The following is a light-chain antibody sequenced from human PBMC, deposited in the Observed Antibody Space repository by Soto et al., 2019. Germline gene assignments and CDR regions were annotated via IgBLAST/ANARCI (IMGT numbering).Light chain of an antibody. CDR1: SSDIGGDKY. V-gene: IGLV2-14*01. CDR3: SSHTSSNTLV. CDR2: EVS. Sequence: QSALTQPASVSGSPGQSITISCTGTSSDIGGDKYVSWYQQHPGKAPKLMIYEVSYRPSGVSNRFSASKSGNTASLTISGLQAEDEADYYCSSHTSSNTLVFGGGTQLTVL. J-gene: IGLJ3*02.